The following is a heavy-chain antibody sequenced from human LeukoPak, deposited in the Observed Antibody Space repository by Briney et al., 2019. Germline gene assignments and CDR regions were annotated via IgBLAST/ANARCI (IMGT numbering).Heavy chain of an antibody. CDR3: ARDQVRGVDQVGYFDY. D-gene: IGHD3-10*01. CDR2: ISYDGSNK. V-gene: IGHV3-30-3*01. Sequence: GSLRLSCAASGFTFSSYAMHWVRQAPGKGLEWVAVISYDGSNKYYADSVKGRFTISRDNSKNTLYLQMNSLRAEDTAVYYCARDQVRGVDQVGYFDYWGQGTLVTVSS. J-gene: IGHJ4*02. CDR1: GFTFSSYA.